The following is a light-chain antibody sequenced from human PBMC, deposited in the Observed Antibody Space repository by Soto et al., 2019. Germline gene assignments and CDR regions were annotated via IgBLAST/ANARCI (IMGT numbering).Light chain of an antibody. J-gene: IGKJ1*01. CDR1: QSVRSN. V-gene: IGKV3-15*01. CDR2: GAS. CDR3: QQYNNWPPWT. Sequence: EIVMTQSPATLSVSPGERATLSCRASQSVRSNLAWYQQKPGQAPRLLIYGASTRATGIPARFSGSWSGTEFTLTISSLQSEDFAVYYCQQYNNWPPWTFGQGTKVEIK.